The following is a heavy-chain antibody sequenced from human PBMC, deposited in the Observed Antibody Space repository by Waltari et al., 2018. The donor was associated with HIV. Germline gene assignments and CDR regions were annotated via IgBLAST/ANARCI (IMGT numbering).Heavy chain of an antibody. V-gene: IGHV4-34*01. Sequence: QVQLQQWGAGLLKPSETLSLTCALYGGSFSGYYWSWIRQPPGKGLEWIGEINHSGSTNYNPSLKSRVTISVDTSKNQFSLKLSSVTAADTAVYYCARSAANCSGGSCYPDAFDYWGQGTLVTVSS. CDR1: GGSFSGYY. D-gene: IGHD2-15*01. CDR3: ARSAANCSGGSCYPDAFDY. J-gene: IGHJ4*02. CDR2: INHSGST.